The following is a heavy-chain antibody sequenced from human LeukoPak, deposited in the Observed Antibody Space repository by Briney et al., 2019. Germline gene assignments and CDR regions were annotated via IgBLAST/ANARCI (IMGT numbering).Heavy chain of an antibody. J-gene: IGHJ3*02. D-gene: IGHD2-21*02. CDR3: ARDPSYCGGDCYAFDI. V-gene: IGHV1-2*02. CDR1: GYTFTGYY. CDR2: INPNSGGT. Sequence: ASVKVSCKASGYTFTGYYMHWVRQAPGQGLEWMGWINPNSGGTNYAQKFQGRVTMTRGTSISTAYMELSRLRSDDTAVYYCARDPSYCGGDCYAFDIWGQGTMVTVSS.